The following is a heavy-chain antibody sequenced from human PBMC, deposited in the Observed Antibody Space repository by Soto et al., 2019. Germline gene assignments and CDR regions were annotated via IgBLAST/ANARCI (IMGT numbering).Heavy chain of an antibody. CDR3: ARDTSVFELAWWFDP. D-gene: IGHD1-26*01. J-gene: IGHJ5*02. CDR1: GYTFTNHW. CDR2: INPSGDRA. Sequence: ASVKVSCKASGYTFTNHWMHWVRQAPGQGLEWMGVINPSGDRASYAQRFQGRLRLTTDTSTSSVYMELCSLRSDDTAIYYFARDTSVFELAWWFDPWGQGTLVTVSS. V-gene: IGHV1-46*01.